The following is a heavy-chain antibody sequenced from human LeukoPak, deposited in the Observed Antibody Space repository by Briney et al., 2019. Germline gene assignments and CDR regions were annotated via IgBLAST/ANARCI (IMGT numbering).Heavy chain of an antibody. V-gene: IGHV3-7*01. J-gene: IGHJ3*02. CDR2: INQDGSER. D-gene: IGHD6-13*01. Sequence: GGSLRLSCAASGFTFSSHWMTWVRQAPGKGLKWVANINQDGSERYYVDSVKGRFTISRDNAKNSLYLQMNSLRAEDTAVYYCARDSEYSSSFAFDIWGQGAMVTVSS. CDR1: GFTFSSHW. CDR3: ARDSEYSSSFAFDI.